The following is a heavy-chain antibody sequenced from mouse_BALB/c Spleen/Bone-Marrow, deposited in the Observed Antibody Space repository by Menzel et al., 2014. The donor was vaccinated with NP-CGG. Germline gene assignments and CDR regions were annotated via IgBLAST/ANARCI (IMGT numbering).Heavy chain of an antibody. CDR1: GFTFSSYA. CDR2: ISSGGSYT. J-gene: IGHJ2*01. CDR3: ARFITSLVYFDY. D-gene: IGHD1-1*01. V-gene: IGHV5-9-1*01. Sequence: EVKLVESGGGLVKPGGSPKLSCAASGFTFSSYAMSWVRQTPEKRLEWVATISSGGSYTNYPDSVKGRFTISRDNAKNTLYLQMSSLRSEDTAMYYCARFITSLVYFDYWGQGTTLTVSS.